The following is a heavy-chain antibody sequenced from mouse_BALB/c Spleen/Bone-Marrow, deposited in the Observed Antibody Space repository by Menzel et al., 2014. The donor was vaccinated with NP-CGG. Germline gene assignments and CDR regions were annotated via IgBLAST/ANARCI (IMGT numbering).Heavy chain of an antibody. V-gene: IGHV5-12*02. CDR2: ISNGGGST. CDR3: ARHLCGNYGAMDY. D-gene: IGHD2-1*01. J-gene: IGHJ4*01. Sequence: EVKLVESGGGLVQPGGSLKLSCATSGFTFSDYYMYWVRQTPEKRLEWVAYISNGGGSTYYPDTVKGRFTISRDNAKNTLYLQMSRLKSEDTAMYYCARHLCGNYGAMDYWGQGTSVTVSS. CDR1: GFTFSDYY.